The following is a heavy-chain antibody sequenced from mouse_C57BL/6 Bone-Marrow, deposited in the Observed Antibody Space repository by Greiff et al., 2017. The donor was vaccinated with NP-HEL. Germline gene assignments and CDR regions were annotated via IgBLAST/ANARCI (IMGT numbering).Heavy chain of an antibody. V-gene: IGHV5-6*02. CDR3: ARRVYYYGSSPFYFDV. J-gene: IGHJ1*03. CDR1: GFTFSSYG. CDR2: ISSGGSYT. D-gene: IGHD1-1*01. Sequence: EVMLVESGGDLVKPGGSLKLSCAASGFTFSSYGMSWVRQTPDKRLEWVATISSGGSYTYYPDSVKGRFTISRDNAKNTLYLQMSSLKSEDTAMYYCARRVYYYGSSPFYFDVWGTGTTVTVSS.